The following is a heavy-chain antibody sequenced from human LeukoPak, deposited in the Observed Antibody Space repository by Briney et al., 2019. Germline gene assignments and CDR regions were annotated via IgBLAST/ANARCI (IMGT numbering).Heavy chain of an antibody. CDR3: ARPPASYPHWYFDL. V-gene: IGHV4-39*01. Sequence: PSETLSLTCTVSGGSISSSTYYWGWIRQPPGKGLEWIGSIYYSGSTYYNPSLKSRVTISVDTSKNQFSLKLSSVTAADTAVYYCARPPASYPHWYFDLWGRGTLVTVSS. J-gene: IGHJ2*01. CDR2: IYYSGST. CDR1: GGSISSSTYY.